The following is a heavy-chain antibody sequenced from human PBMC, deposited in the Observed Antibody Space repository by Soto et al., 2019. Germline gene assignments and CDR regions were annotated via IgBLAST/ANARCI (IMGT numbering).Heavy chain of an antibody. CDR2: IDYSGST. D-gene: IGHD6-19*01. CDR1: GGSIRSYY. V-gene: IGHV4-59*01. Sequence: PSETLSLTCTVSGGSIRSYYWTWIRQPPGKGLEWIGYIDYSGSTTYSPSLKTRVTLSVDTSKNQFSLKLRSVTAADTAVYFCARDMEQWLDGSFDYWGQGTLVTVSS. J-gene: IGHJ4*02. CDR3: ARDMEQWLDGSFDY.